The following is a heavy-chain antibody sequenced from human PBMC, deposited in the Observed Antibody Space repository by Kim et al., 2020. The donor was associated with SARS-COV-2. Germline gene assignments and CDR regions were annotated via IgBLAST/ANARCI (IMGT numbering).Heavy chain of an antibody. J-gene: IGHJ4*02. CDR3: ARDSEGYSSSSGFFDC. CDR2: IYHSGST. Sequence: SETLSLTCAVSGGSISSSNWWSWVRQPPGKGLEWIGEIYHSGSTNYNPSLKSRVTISVDKSKNQFSLKLSSVTAADTAVYYCARDSEGYSSSSGFFDCWGQGALVTVSS. CDR1: GGSISSSNW. D-gene: IGHD6-6*01. V-gene: IGHV4-4*02.